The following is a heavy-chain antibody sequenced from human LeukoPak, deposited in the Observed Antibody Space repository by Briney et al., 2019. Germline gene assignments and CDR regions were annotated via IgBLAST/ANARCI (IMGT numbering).Heavy chain of an antibody. CDR1: GFTFSSYS. V-gene: IGHV3-48*01. CDR2: ISTTSGTI. J-gene: IGHJ4*02. Sequence: GGSLRLSCAASGFTFSSYSMNWVRQAPGKGLEWVSYISTTSGTIYYADSVKGRFTISRDNAKNSLYLQMNSLRAEDTAVYYCARAPTVLVGYCSSSSCQADYWGQGTLVTVSS. CDR3: ARAPTVLVGYCSSSSCQADY. D-gene: IGHD2-2*01.